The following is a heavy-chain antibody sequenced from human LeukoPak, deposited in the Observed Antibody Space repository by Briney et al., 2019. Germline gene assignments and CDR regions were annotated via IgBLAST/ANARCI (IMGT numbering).Heavy chain of an antibody. D-gene: IGHD3-9*01. CDR2: VKYDGSTT. CDR3: ARDFDWLLFDY. Sequence: PGGSLTLSCAASGFTFRAYRMHWVRQTPGKGLVWVSRVKYDGSTTTYADSVKGRFTISRDNAKNIMYLQMNSLRVDDTAVYYCARDFDWLLFDYWGQGTLVTVSS. CDR1: GFTFRAYR. V-gene: IGHV3-74*01. J-gene: IGHJ4*02.